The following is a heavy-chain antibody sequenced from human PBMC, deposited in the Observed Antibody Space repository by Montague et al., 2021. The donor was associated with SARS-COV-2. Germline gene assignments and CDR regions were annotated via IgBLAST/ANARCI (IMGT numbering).Heavy chain of an antibody. CDR1: GGSITSSTYY. D-gene: IGHD4-11*01. Sequence: SETLSLTCTVSGGSITSSTYYWGWIRQPPGKGLEWIVSIYYGGNNFYNSSLTTRVAISVATSKNHFSLKLSSVTAADTAVYYCARTVGSDDAFDVWGQGTMVTVYS. J-gene: IGHJ3*01. V-gene: IGHV4-39*02. CDR3: ARTVGSDDAFDV. CDR2: IYYGGNN.